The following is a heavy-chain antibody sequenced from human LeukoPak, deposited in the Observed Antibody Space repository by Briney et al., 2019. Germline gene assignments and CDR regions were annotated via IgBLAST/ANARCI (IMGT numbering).Heavy chain of an antibody. CDR3: ARDARQQLVERFDY. Sequence: PGGSLRLPCAASGFTFSDYYMSWIRQAPGKGLEWVSYISNSGSTIYYADSVKGRFTISRDNAKNSLYLQMNSLRAEDTAVYYCARDARQQLVERFDYWGQGTLVTVSS. D-gene: IGHD6-13*01. CDR1: GFTFSDYY. J-gene: IGHJ4*02. V-gene: IGHV3-11*01. CDR2: ISNSGSTI.